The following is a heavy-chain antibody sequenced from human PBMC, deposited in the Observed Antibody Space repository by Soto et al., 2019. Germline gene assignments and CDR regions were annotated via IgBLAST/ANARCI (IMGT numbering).Heavy chain of an antibody. D-gene: IGHD3-22*01. CDR2: IIPIFGTA. Sequence: ASVKVSCKASGDTFSSYAISWVRQAPGQGLGWMGGIIPIFGTANYAQKFQGRVTITADESTSTAYMELSSLRSEDTAVYYCARDGSGYRSRASPMDVWGQGTTVTVSS. V-gene: IGHV1-69*13. J-gene: IGHJ6*02. CDR1: GDTFSSYA. CDR3: ARDGSGYRSRASPMDV.